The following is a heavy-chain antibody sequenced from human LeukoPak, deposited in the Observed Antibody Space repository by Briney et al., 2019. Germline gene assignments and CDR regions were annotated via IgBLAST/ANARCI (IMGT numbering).Heavy chain of an antibody. V-gene: IGHV3-48*01. CDR3: ARVKEVTTFLIGFYYYYYYMDV. D-gene: IGHD4-17*01. Sequence: HPGGSLRLSCAASGFTFSSYSMNWVRQAPGKGLEWVSYISSSSSTIYYADSVKGRFTISRDNAKNSLYLQMNSLRAEDTAVYYCARVKEVTTFLIGFYYYYYYMDVWGKGTTVTVSS. CDR1: GFTFSSYS. CDR2: ISSSSSTI. J-gene: IGHJ6*03.